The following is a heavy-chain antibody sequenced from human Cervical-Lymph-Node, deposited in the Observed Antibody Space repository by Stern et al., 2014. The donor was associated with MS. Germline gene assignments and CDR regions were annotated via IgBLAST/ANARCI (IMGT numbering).Heavy chain of an antibody. J-gene: IGHJ4*02. D-gene: IGHD2-21*02. CDR1: GGSMASSTGGYF. CDR3: ARVAYCGGDCSAFDS. CDR2: IYYSGST. Sequence: VQLLESGPGLVKPSQTLSLICAVSGGSMASSTGGYFWSWIRQPPGKGLEWIGFIYYSGSTYYNPSLKRRTTISVDTSKNQVSLRLTSMTAADTAVYYCARVAYCGGDCSAFDSWDQGTLVTVSS. V-gene: IGHV4-31*11.